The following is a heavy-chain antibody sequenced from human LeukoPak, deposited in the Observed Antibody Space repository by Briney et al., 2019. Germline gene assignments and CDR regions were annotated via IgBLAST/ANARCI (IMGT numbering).Heavy chain of an antibody. D-gene: IGHD3-3*01. Sequence: ASVQVSCKASGYTLTSYGISWVRQAPGQGLEWMGWISAYNGNTNYAQKLQGRVTMTTDTSTSTAYMELRSLRSDDTAVYYCARSGLRFLEWLSSLDYWGQGTLVTVSS. V-gene: IGHV1-18*01. J-gene: IGHJ4*02. CDR1: GYTLTSYG. CDR3: ARSGLRFLEWLSSLDY. CDR2: ISAYNGNT.